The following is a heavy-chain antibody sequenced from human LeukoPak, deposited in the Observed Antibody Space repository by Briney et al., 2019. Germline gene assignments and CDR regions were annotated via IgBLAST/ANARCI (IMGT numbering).Heavy chain of an antibody. CDR3: ARRADY. CDR2: INHSGST. CDR1: GGSFSGYY. J-gene: IGHJ4*02. Sequence: SETLSLTCAVYGGSFSGYYWSWIRQPPGKGLEWIGEINHSGSTNYNPSLKSRVTISVDTSKNQFSLKLSSVTAADTAVYYCARRADYWGQGTLVTVSS. V-gene: IGHV4-34*01.